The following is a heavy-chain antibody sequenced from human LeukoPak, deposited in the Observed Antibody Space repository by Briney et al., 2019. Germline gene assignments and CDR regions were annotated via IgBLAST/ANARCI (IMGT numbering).Heavy chain of an antibody. J-gene: IGHJ4*02. V-gene: IGHV3-23*01. CDR2: ISGSGGST. D-gene: IGHD3-9*01. CDR1: GFTFNSYA. Sequence: PGGSLRLSCAASGFTFNSYAMSWVRQAPGKGLEWVSAISGSGGSTYYADSVKGRFTISRDNSKNTLYLQMNSLRAEDTAVYYCAKNHYDILTGHDYWGQGTLVTVSS. CDR3: AKNHYDILTGHDY.